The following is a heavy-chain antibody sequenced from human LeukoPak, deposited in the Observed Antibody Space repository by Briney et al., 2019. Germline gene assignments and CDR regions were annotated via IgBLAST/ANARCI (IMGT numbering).Heavy chain of an antibody. CDR2: ISGSSGII. CDR3: ARDPTVSVPDYFDY. Sequence: GGSLRLSCAASGFTFNTYTMNWVRQAPGKGLEWVSYISGSSGIIDYADSVRGRFTISRDNAKNSLYLQMNSLGPEDTAVYYCARDPTVSVPDYFDYWGQGILVTVSS. J-gene: IGHJ4*02. V-gene: IGHV3-48*01. D-gene: IGHD4-11*01. CDR1: GFTFNTYT.